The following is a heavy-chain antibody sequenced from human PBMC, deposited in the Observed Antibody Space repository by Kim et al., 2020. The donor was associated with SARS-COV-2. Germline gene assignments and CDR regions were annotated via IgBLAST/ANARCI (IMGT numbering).Heavy chain of an antibody. CDR3: ARVIWGRDGYNLFDY. CDR1: GFTFSSYS. CDR2: ISSGSSTI. D-gene: IGHD5-12*01. J-gene: IGHJ4*02. V-gene: IGHV3-48*02. Sequence: GGSLRLCCAASGFTFSSYSMNWVRQAPGKGLEWVSYISSGSSTIYYADSVKGRFTISRDNAKNSLYLHMNSLRDEDTAVYYCARVIWGRDGYNLFDYWGQGTLVTVSS.